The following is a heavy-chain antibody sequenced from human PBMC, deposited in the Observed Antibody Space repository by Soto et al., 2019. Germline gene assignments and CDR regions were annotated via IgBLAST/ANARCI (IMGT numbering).Heavy chain of an antibody. CDR1: GFTFSTYW. V-gene: IGHV3-74*01. J-gene: IGHJ4*02. CDR3: VRDEEWLVETL. Sequence: GGSLRLSCEASGFTFSTYWMHWVRQAPGKGLVWVSRIQSDGTANYADSVQGRFTISRDNAKDTLYLQMNDLRVEDTAVYYCVRDEEWLVETLWGQGTLVTVSS. CDR2: IQSDGTA. D-gene: IGHD6-19*01.